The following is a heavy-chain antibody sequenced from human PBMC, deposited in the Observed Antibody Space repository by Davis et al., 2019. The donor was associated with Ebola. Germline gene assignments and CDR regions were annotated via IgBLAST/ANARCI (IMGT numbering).Heavy chain of an antibody. V-gene: IGHV1-46*01. CDR3: ARARSGGDNIYYGRAFDV. J-gene: IGHJ3*01. Sequence: AASVKVSCKASGYTFTSYYMYWVRQAPGQGLEWMGIINPSGGSTAYAQKFQGRVTMTRDTSTSTVYMELSSLRSEDTAVFYCARARSGGDNIYYGRAFDVWGQGTMVTVSP. CDR2: INPSGGST. CDR1: GYTFTSYY. D-gene: IGHD3-22*01.